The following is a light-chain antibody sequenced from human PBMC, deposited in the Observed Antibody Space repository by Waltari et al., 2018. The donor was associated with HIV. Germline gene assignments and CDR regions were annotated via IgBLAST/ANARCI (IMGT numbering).Light chain of an antibody. CDR1: TSDVGGYDY. Sequence: QSALIPPASVSGSPGQSITISCTGTTSDVGGYDYVSWYQQHPGKVPKLIIDEFHNRPSGVSKRFSGSKSGNTASLTISRLQGDDEAHYYCSSYTDTSARLFGGGTKLTVL. CDR2: EFH. V-gene: IGLV2-14*01. CDR3: SSYTDTSARL. J-gene: IGLJ3*02.